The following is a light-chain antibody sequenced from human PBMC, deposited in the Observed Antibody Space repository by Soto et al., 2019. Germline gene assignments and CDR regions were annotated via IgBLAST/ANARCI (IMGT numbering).Light chain of an antibody. V-gene: IGLV1-40*01. Sequence: QSVLTQPPSVSGAPGQRVTISCTGSSSNIGAGYDVHWYQQLPGTAPKLVMYGTTNRPSGVPDRFSGSKSGTSASLAITGLQAEGEADYYCQSYDGTLSGSYVFGIGTKVTVL. CDR1: SSNIGAGYD. CDR2: GTT. J-gene: IGLJ1*01. CDR3: QSYDGTLSGSYV.